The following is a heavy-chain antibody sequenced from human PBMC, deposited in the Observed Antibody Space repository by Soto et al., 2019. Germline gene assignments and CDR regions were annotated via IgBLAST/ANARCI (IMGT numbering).Heavy chain of an antibody. Sequence: QVQLVESGGGVVQPGRSLRLSCAASGFTFSSYGMHWVRQAPGKGLEWVALISFDGSNTYYADSVKGRFTISRDNSQNTLYLQMHSLRAEDTSLYYSGAGQFFSDYWGQGTLVTVSS. J-gene: IGHJ4*02. D-gene: IGHD6-19*01. V-gene: IGHV3-30*03. CDR3: GAGQFFSDY. CDR2: ISFDGSNT. CDR1: GFTFSSYG.